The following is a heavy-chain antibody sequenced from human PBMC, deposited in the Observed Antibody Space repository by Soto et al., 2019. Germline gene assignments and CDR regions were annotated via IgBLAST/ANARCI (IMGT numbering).Heavy chain of an antibody. CDR1: GYSFTDYH. J-gene: IGHJ6*02. CDR3: ARGDSTDCSIGVCSFFYNHDMGV. D-gene: IGHD2-8*01. CDR2: INPKSGGT. Sequence: QVQLVQSGAEVKKPGASVKVSCKASGYSFTDYHIHWVRQAPGQGLEWLGRINPKSGGTSTAQKFQGWVTMTTDTSISTAAMELPRLTSDDTAIYYCARGDSTDCSIGVCSFFYNHDMGVWGQGTTVTVSS. V-gene: IGHV1-2*04.